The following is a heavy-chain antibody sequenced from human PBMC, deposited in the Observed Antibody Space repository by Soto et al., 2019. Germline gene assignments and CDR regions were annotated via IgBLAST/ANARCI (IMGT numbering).Heavy chain of an antibody. D-gene: IGHD3-3*01. Sequence: QVQLVQSGAAVKKPGSSVKVSCKASGGTFSSYAISWVRQAPGQGLEWMGGIIPIFGTANYAQKFQGRVTITADESTSTGYMELSSLRSEDTAVYYCARSVLRFLEWRYYYGMDVWGQGTTVTVSS. V-gene: IGHV1-69*12. CDR2: IIPIFGTA. CDR1: GGTFSSYA. J-gene: IGHJ6*02. CDR3: ARSVLRFLEWRYYYGMDV.